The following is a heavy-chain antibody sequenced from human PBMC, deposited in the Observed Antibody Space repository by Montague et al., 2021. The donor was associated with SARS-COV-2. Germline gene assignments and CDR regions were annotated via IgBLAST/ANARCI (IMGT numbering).Heavy chain of an antibody. Sequence: SETLSLTCTVSGGSISSCSYYWGWMRQATGKGLEWIGSFNYSGSPYYNPSLKSPVSIYVDKSNYSFSLKSSSVTAAATAVCYCARHPLRMITFGGVMGFDYWGQGTLVTVSS. CDR2: FNYSGSP. J-gene: IGHJ4*02. CDR1: GGSISSCSYY. V-gene: IGHV4-39*01. D-gene: IGHD3-16*01. CDR3: ARHPLRMITFGGVMGFDY.